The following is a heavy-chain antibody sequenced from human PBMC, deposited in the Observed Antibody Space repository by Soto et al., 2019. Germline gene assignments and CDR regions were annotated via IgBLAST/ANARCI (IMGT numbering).Heavy chain of an antibody. J-gene: IGHJ4*02. CDR1: GGSFSGYY. CDR3: ARGRIQLWLRD. V-gene: IGHV4-34*01. D-gene: IGHD5-18*01. CDR2: INHSGST. Sequence: PSETLSLTCAVYGGSFSGYYWSWIRQPPGKGLEWIGEINHSGSTNYNPSLKSRVTISVDTSKNQFSLKLSSVTAADTAVYYCARGRIQLWLRDWGQGTLVTVSS.